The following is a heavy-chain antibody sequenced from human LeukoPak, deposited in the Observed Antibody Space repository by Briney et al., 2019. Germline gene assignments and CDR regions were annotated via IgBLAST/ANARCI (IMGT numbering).Heavy chain of an antibody. CDR1: GFTVSSSY. V-gene: IGHV3-66*01. Sequence: GGSLRLSCAASGFTVSSSYMSWVRQAPGKGPEWVSSIYIGGSTYYADSVKGRFTISRDNPNNTLYLQMHSLRAEDTAVYYCAREISRFGIWGQGTLVTVSS. CDR2: IYIGGST. CDR3: AREISRFGI. J-gene: IGHJ4*02. D-gene: IGHD3-16*01.